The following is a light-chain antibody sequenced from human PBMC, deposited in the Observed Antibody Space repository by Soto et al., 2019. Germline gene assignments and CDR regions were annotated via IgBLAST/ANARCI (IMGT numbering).Light chain of an antibody. J-gene: IGKJ1*01. Sequence: EIVLTQSPGTLSLSPGERATLSCRASQSVSSSFLAWYQQKPGQAPRLLIYGASSRATGITDTFSGSGSGTDFTLTISRLEPEDFAVYYCQQYDNSPWTFGQGTKVEIK. V-gene: IGKV3-20*01. CDR1: QSVSSSF. CDR3: QQYDNSPWT. CDR2: GAS.